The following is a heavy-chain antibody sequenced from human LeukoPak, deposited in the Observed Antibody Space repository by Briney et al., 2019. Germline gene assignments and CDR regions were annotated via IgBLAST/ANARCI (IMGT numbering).Heavy chain of an antibody. CDR1: GFTFSNYA. J-gene: IGHJ4*02. CDR3: KYSSSWYEDY. V-gene: IGHV3-23*01. CDR2: ISGSGGST. D-gene: IGHD6-13*01. Sequence: PGGSLRLSCAASGFTFSNYAMNWVRQAPGKGLEWVSAISGSGGSTYYADSVQGRFTISRDNSKNTLYLQMNSLRAEDTAVYYCKYSSSWYEDYWGQGTLVTVSS.